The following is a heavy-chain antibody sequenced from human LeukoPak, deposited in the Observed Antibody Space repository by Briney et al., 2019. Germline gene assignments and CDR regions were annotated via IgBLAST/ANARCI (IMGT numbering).Heavy chain of an antibody. CDR2: IYYSGTT. CDR1: GYSISSGYY. CDR3: ATTTIRLGY. Sequence: KSSETLSLTCTVSGYSISSGYYWGWIRQPPGKGLEWIGSIYYSGTTYYNPSLKSRVTISVDTSKNQFSLKLSSVTAADTAVYYCATTTIRLGYWGQGTLVTVSS. J-gene: IGHJ4*02. V-gene: IGHV4-38-2*02. D-gene: IGHD1-26*01.